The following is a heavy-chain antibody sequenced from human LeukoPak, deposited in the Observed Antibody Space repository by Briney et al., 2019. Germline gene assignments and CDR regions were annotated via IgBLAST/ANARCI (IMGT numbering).Heavy chain of an antibody. V-gene: IGHV3-74*01. D-gene: IGHD4-17*01. CDR3: ARGEGSGLDDYGDSNFDY. CDR2: INSDGSST. Sequence: PGGSLRLSCAASGFTFSSYWMHWVRQAPGKGLVWVSRINSDGSSTSYADSVKGRFTISRDNSKNTLYLQMNSLRAEDTAVYYCARGEGSGLDDYGDSNFDYWGQGTLVTVSS. J-gene: IGHJ4*02. CDR1: GFTFSSYW.